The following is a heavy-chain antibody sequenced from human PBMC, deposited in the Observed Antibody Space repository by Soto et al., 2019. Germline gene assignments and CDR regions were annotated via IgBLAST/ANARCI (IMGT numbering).Heavy chain of an antibody. CDR2: IHYSGSI. J-gene: IGHJ6*02. CDR3: AREDDGGDRDYYGLDV. V-gene: IGHV4-30-4*01. CDR1: GGSISTDHYH. D-gene: IGHD2-21*02. Sequence: QVQLQESGPGLVRPSQTLSLTCTVSGGSISTDHYHWTWIRQPPGKALEWIGYIHYSGSIYSNPSLQSRVTMSVDTSNNLFSLKLSSVTAADSAVYFCAREDDGGDRDYYGLDVWGQGTTVTVSS.